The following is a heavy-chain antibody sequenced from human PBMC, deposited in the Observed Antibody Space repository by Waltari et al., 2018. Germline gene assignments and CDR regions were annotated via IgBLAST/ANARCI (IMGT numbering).Heavy chain of an antibody. J-gene: IGHJ3*02. Sequence: EVQLVESGGGLVQPGGSLRLSCAASGFIFSSSDMHLVRQAPGKGLEWVSDISSSGSTTYYGDSVKGRFTISRDDAKNSLDLQMNSLRGEDTAVYYCARVGPGSGYGGIVNAFDIWGLGTMITVSS. CDR2: ISSSGSTT. V-gene: IGHV3-48*03. D-gene: IGHD3-22*01. CDR1: GFIFSSSD. CDR3: ARVGPGSGYGGIVNAFDI.